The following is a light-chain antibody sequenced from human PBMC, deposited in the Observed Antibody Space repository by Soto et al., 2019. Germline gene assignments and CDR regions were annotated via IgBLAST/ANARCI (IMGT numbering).Light chain of an antibody. CDR2: DAS. Sequence: EVVLTQSPVTLSLSPGERATLSCRASQSFRGLLAWYQQKPGQAPRLLINDASRRATGIPDRFSGSGSGADFTLTISSLEPEDFAVYYCQQRSSWPITFGQGTRLEIK. V-gene: IGKV3-11*01. CDR1: QSFRGL. CDR3: QQRSSWPIT. J-gene: IGKJ5*01.